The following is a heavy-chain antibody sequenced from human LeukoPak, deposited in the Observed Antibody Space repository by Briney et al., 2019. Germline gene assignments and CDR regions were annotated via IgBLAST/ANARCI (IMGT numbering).Heavy chain of an antibody. CDR3: AKDKTSMVRGVMLH. CDR2: ISYDGSNK. D-gene: IGHD3-10*01. Sequence: GGSLRLSCAASGFTFSSYGMHWVRQAPGKGLEWVAVISYDGSNKYYTDSVKGRFTISRDNSKNTLYLQMNSLRAEDRAVYYYAKDKTSMVRGVMLHWGQGTLVTVSS. V-gene: IGHV3-30*18. CDR1: GFTFSSYG. J-gene: IGHJ4*02.